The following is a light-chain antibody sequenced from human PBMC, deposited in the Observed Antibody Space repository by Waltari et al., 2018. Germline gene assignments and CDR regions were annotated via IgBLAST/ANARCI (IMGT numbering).Light chain of an antibody. Sequence: DIQMTQSPSTLSASVGDRVTITCRASQSLNNWLAWYQQKPGEAPKLLIYWASSLQSGVPSRFSGSASGTEFTLTISNLQPDEFAIYYCQQYKRWPRTFGQGTKVEI. CDR2: WAS. CDR1: QSLNNW. CDR3: QQYKRWPRT. V-gene: IGKV1-5*03. J-gene: IGKJ1*01.